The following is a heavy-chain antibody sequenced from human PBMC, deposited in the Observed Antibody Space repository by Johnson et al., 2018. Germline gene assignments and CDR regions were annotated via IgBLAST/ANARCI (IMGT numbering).Heavy chain of an antibody. D-gene: IGHD6-6*01. V-gene: IGHV3-33*05. CDR2: ISYDGSNK. Sequence: VQLLESGGGVVQPGRSLXLSCAASGFTFSSFGMHWVRQAPGKGLEWVAVISYDGSNKYYADSVKGRFTISRDNSKNTLYLQLNSLRVEDRAVYYCAREKAARLHYFGMDVWGQGTTVTVSS. J-gene: IGHJ6*02. CDR1: GFTFSSFG. CDR3: AREKAARLHYFGMDV.